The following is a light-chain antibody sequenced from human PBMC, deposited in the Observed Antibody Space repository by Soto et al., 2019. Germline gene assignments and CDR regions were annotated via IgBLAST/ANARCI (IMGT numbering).Light chain of an antibody. CDR3: LQRSNWPRT. J-gene: IGKJ1*01. Sequence: EIVLTQSPATLSLSPGEGATLSCRASQNLSNYLAWYQQKPGQAPRLLIYDTSNRATGIPARFSGSGSGTDFTLTISSLEPEDLSVYYCLQRSNWPRTVGQGTKVEIK. CDR1: QNLSNY. CDR2: DTS. V-gene: IGKV3-11*01.